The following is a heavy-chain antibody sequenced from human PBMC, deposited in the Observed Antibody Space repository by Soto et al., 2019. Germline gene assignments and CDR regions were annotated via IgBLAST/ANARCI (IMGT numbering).Heavy chain of an antibody. CDR1: GGSISSSSYY. V-gene: IGHV4-39*01. CDR3: ARRGDYYDSSGYYHTDYFDY. CDR2: IYYSGST. J-gene: IGHJ4*02. Sequence: SETLSLTCTVSGGSISSSSYYWGWIRQPPGKGLEWIGSIYYSGSTYYNPSLKSRVTISVDTSKNQFSLKLSSVTAADTAVYYCARRGDYYDSSGYYHTDYFDYWGQGTLVTVSS. D-gene: IGHD3-22*01.